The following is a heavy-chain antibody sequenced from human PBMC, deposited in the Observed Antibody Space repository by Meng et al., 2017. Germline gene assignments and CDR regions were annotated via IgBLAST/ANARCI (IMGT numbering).Heavy chain of an antibody. CDR2: ISYDGSNK. CDR3: ARGSTLIVVGCI. J-gene: IGHJ3*02. CDR1: GVIVSSYA. V-gene: IGHV3-30*04. Sequence: GESLKIACAAFGVIVSSYAMHWVRQAPGKGLEWVAVISYDGSNKYYADSVKGRFTISRDNSKNTLYLQMNSLRAEDTAVYYCARGSTLIVVGCIWGQGTMVT. D-gene: IGHD3-22*01.